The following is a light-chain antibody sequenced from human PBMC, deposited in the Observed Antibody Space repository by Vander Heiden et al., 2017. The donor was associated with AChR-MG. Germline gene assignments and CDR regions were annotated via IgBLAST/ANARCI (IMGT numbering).Light chain of an antibody. CDR3: QQHKNWPPFT. Sequence: EIVITQSPATLYVSPGERATLSCRASHSVSSNLAWYQQKPGQPPRLLIYGASTRETGIRARFSGSGFGKELTLTISSRQSEDFAVYYCQQHKNWPPFTFGGGTQVDIK. V-gene: IGKV3-15*01. CDR2: GAS. CDR1: HSVSSN. J-gene: IGKJ4*01.